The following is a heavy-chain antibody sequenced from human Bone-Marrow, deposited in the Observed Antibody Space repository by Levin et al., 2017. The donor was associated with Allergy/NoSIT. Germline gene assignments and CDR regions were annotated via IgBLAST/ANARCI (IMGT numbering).Heavy chain of an antibody. V-gene: IGHV3-43D*04. D-gene: IGHD6-19*01. J-gene: IGHJ6*02. CDR2: ISWDGGST. CDR3: AKDRAEGPQLSGWYGTYYYYYGMDV. Sequence: PGKGLEWVSLISWDGGSTYYADSVKGRFTISRDNSKNSLYLQMNSLRAEDTALYYCAKDRAEGPQLSGWYGTYYYYYGMDVWGQGTTVTVSS.